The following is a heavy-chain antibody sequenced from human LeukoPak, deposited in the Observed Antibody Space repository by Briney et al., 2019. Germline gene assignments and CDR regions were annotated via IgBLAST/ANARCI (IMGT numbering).Heavy chain of an antibody. Sequence: GASVKVSCKASGYTFTSYGISWVRQAPGQGLEWMGWISAYNGNTNYAQKLQGRVTMTTDTSTSTAYMELRSLRSDDTAVYYCARQYYYDSSGYYYHWGQGTLVTVSS. J-gene: IGHJ5*02. CDR1: GYTFTSYG. CDR2: ISAYNGNT. CDR3: ARQYYYDSSGYYYH. D-gene: IGHD3-22*01. V-gene: IGHV1-18*01.